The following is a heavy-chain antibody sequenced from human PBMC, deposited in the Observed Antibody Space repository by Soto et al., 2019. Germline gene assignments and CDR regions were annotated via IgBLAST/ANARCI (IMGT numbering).Heavy chain of an antibody. Sequence: GGSLRLSCAASGFTYTRYSMNWVRQAPGKGLEWVSSISGTTNYIYYGDSMKGRFTISRDNAKNSLYLEMNSLRAEDTAVYYCARESEDLTSNFDYWGQGTLVTVSS. V-gene: IGHV3-21*06. J-gene: IGHJ4*02. CDR3: ARESEDLTSNFDY. CDR2: ISGTTNYI. CDR1: GFTYTRYS.